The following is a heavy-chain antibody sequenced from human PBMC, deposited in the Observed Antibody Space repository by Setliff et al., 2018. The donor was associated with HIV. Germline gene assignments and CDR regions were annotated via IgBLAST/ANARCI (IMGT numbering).Heavy chain of an antibody. V-gene: IGHV5-51*01. CDR3: ARGVGCYYPYYYYGMDV. CDR2: IYPGDSDT. Sequence: GESLKISCKGSGYSFTSYWIGWVRQMPGKGLEWMGIIYPGDSDTRYSPSFQGQVTISADKSISTAYLQWSILKASDTAMYYCARGVGCYYPYYYYGMDVWGQGTTVTVSS. CDR1: GYSFTSYW. D-gene: IGHD3-10*01. J-gene: IGHJ6*02.